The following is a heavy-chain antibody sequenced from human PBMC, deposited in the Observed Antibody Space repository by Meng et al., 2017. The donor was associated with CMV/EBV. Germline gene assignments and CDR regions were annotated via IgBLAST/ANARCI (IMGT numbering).Heavy chain of an antibody. V-gene: IGHV3-30-3*01. CDR1: GFTFSSYA. J-gene: IGHJ4*02. D-gene: IGHD2-2*01. CDR2: ISYDGSNK. CDR3: ARDGCSSTSCFHFDY. Sequence: GESLKISCAASGFTFSSYAMHWVRQAPGKGLEWVAVISYDGSNKYYADSVKGRFTISRDNSKNTLYLQMNSLRAEDTAVYYCARDGCSSTSCFHFDYWGQGTLVTVSS.